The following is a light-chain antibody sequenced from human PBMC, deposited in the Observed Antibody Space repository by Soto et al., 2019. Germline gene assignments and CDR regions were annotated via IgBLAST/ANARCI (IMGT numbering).Light chain of an antibody. V-gene: IGKV3-11*01. Sequence: EILLTQSPATLSLSPGERATLSCWASRSVGRSLAWYQKKNGQAPRLLINDASNRATGIPARLSGSGYGTDLTITISSIANEDFEVYSCQQRSNWTITFGQGTRLEIK. CDR1: RSVGRS. J-gene: IGKJ5*01. CDR2: DAS. CDR3: QQRSNWTIT.